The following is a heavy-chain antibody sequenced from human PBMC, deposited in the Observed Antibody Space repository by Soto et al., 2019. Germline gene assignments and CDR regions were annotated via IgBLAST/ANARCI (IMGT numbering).Heavy chain of an antibody. Sequence: SVRVYCTASGGTFSSYAISWVRQDPGQGLEWMGGIIPSFVTATYAQKFQCRDTMTAEESTSTAYMELSRLRSEDTAVYYCATGITGTTAHSYYYGMDVWGQGTTVTVSS. CDR3: ATGITGTTAHSYYYGMDV. CDR1: GGTFSSYA. V-gene: IGHV1-69*13. D-gene: IGHD1-7*01. CDR2: IIPSFVTA. J-gene: IGHJ6*02.